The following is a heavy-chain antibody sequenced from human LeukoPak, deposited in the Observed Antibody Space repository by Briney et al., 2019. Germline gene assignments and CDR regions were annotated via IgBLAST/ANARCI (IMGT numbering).Heavy chain of an antibody. Sequence: ASVKVSCKAPGYTFTSYGISWVRQAPGQGLEWMGWISAYNGNTSYAQKLQGRVTMTTDTSTSTAYMELRSLRSDDTAVYYCARAPEYSSSWPIWGQGTMVTVSS. CDR3: ARAPEYSSSWPI. J-gene: IGHJ3*02. CDR1: GYTFTSYG. CDR2: ISAYNGNT. D-gene: IGHD6-13*01. V-gene: IGHV1-18*01.